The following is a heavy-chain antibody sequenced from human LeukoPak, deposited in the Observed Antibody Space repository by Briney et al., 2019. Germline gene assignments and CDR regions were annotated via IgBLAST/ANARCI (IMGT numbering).Heavy chain of an antibody. CDR1: GGTFSSYA. J-gene: IGHJ4*02. CDR2: IIPILGIA. D-gene: IGHD5-24*01. Sequence: SVKVSCKASGGTFSSYAISWVRQAPGQGLEWMGRIIPILGIANYAQKFQGRVTITADKSTSTAYMELSSLRSEDTAVYYCARSRDGFPFDYWGQGTLVTVSS. V-gene: IGHV1-69*04. CDR3: ARSRDGFPFDY.